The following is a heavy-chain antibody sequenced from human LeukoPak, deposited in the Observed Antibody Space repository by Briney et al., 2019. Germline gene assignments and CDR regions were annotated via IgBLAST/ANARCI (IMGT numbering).Heavy chain of an antibody. CDR3: AREYSSGIRGYWVES. J-gene: IGHJ4*02. CDR2: IHASGST. Sequence: SETLSLTCTVSGGSISTYNWSWIRLPAGKGLDWIGRIHASGSTNFNPSLKSRVTMSVDTSENQFSLKLSSVTAADTAVYYCAREYSSGIRGYWVESWGQGPVVTVSS. CDR1: GGSISTYN. D-gene: IGHD3-22*01. V-gene: IGHV4-4*07.